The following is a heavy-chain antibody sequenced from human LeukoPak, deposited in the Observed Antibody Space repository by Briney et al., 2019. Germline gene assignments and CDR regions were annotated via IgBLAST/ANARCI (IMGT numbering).Heavy chain of an antibody. CDR1: GFTFSSYA. J-gene: IGHJ4*02. CDR3: ARGGYSSGWLNYFDY. D-gene: IGHD6-19*01. V-gene: IGHV3-30*04. Sequence: PGGSLRLSCAASGFTFSSYAMHWVRQAPGKGLEWVAVISYDGSNKYYADSVKGRFTISRDNSKNTLYLQMNSLRAEDTAVYYCARGGYSSGWLNYFDYWGQGTLVTVSS. CDR2: ISYDGSNK.